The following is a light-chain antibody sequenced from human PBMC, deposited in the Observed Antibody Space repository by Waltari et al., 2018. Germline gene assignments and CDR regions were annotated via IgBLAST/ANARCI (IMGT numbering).Light chain of an antibody. V-gene: IGLV2-14*03. J-gene: IGLJ1*01. Sequence: QSALTQPASVSGSPGQSITISCTGTTSDVGGYNYVSWYQQHPGKAPKVMLYDVSNRAAGVSNRCSGSKSGNTASLTISGLQAEDEADYYCSSYTSISTLVFGTGTKVTVL. CDR2: DVS. CDR1: TSDVGGYNY. CDR3: SSYTSISTLV.